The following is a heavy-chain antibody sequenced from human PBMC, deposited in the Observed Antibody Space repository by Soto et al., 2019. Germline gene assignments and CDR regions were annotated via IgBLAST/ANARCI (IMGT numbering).Heavy chain of an antibody. CDR2: IYYSGST. CDR1: GGSLSSGDYY. V-gene: IGHV4-30-4*01. D-gene: IGHD3-3*01. J-gene: IGHJ4*02. Sequence: SETLSLTCTVSGGSLSSGDYYWSWIRQPPGKGLEWIGYIYYSGSTYYNPSLKSRVTISVDTSKNQFSLKLSSVTAADTAVYYCARVSNVLRFLEWLKYFDYWGQGTLVTVSS. CDR3: ARVSNVLRFLEWLKYFDY.